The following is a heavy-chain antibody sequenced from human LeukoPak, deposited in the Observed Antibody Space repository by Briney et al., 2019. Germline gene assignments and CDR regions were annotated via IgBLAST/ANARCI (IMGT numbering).Heavy chain of an antibody. V-gene: IGHV4-61*02. D-gene: IGHD2-15*01. Sequence: SETLSLTCTVSGGSISSGSYYWSWIRQPAGKGLEWIGRIYTSGSTNYNPSLKSRVTISVDTSKNQFSLKLSSVTAADTAVYYCARFVPDIVVVVAAMSWFDPWGQGTLVTVSS. J-gene: IGHJ5*02. CDR3: ARFVPDIVVVVAAMSWFDP. CDR1: GGSISSGSYY. CDR2: IYTSGST.